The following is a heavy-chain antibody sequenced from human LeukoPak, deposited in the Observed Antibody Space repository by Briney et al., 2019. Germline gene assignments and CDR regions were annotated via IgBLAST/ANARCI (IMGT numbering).Heavy chain of an antibody. CDR3: ARDLRGDYGVPFDY. CDR2: IYHSGST. V-gene: IGHV4-38-2*02. Sequence: SETLSLTCTVSGYSISSGYYWGWIRQPPGKGLEWIGSIYHSGSTYYNPSLKSRVTISVDTSKNQFSLKLSSVTAADTAVYYCARDLRGDYGVPFDYWGQGTLVTVSS. D-gene: IGHD4-17*01. J-gene: IGHJ4*02. CDR1: GYSISSGYY.